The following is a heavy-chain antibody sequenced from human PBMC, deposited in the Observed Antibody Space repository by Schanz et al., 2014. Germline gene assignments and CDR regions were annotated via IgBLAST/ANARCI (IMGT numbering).Heavy chain of an antibody. CDR3: ARDRGHGDLPGDI. J-gene: IGHJ3*02. V-gene: IGHV4-4*02. D-gene: IGHD4-17*01. CDR1: GASISSSNW. CDR2: IYHSGNT. Sequence: QVQLQESGPGLVKPSGTLSLTCAVSGASISSSNWWSWVRQPPGKGLEWMGEIYHSGNTNYNASLKSRVTISVDKSKNQFSLNLSSATAADTAVYYCARDRGHGDLPGDIWGQGTMVTVSS.